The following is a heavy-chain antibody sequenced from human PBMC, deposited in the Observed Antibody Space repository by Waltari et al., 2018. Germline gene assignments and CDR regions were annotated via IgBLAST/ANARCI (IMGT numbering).Heavy chain of an antibody. CDR2: ISGDGEDT. Sequence: EVQLLESGGALVQPGGSLRLSCAASGLTFDNYAMTWVRQRPGKVLVWVSVISGDGEDTHYAAPVKGRFTISRDNSKKKLYLQMNSLRDEDTAIYYCNAGYGADWGRGTLVTVSS. CDR1: GLTFDNYA. V-gene: IGHV3-23*01. D-gene: IGHD5-18*01. CDR3: NAGYGAD. J-gene: IGHJ4*02.